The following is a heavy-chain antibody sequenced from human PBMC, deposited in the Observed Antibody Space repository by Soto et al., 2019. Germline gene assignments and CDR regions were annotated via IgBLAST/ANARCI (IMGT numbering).Heavy chain of an antibody. V-gene: IGHV5-51*01. CDR1: GYSFTSYW. Sequence: AGTLWISCQGSGYSFTSYWIGWVRQMPGKGLEWRGIIYPGDSDTRYSPSFQGQVTISADKSISTAYLQWSSLKASDTATYYCARPSGYPYYYYGMDVWGQGTTVTVSS. J-gene: IGHJ6*02. CDR3: ARPSGYPYYYYGMDV. D-gene: IGHD6-13*01. CDR2: IYPGDSDT.